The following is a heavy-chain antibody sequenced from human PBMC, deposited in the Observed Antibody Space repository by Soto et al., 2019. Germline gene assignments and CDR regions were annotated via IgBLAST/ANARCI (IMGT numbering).Heavy chain of an antibody. CDR1: GFTFSSYA. D-gene: IGHD2-2*01. J-gene: IGHJ6*02. V-gene: IGHV3-23*01. CDR3: AQCGDRDVVVLAATRV. Sequence: GGSLRLSCAASGFTFSSYAMSWVRQAPGKGLEWVSAISGSGGSTYYADSVKGRFTISRDNSKNTLYLQMNSLRAEDTAVYYCAQCGDRDVVVLAATRVWGQGTTVTVSS. CDR2: ISGSGGST.